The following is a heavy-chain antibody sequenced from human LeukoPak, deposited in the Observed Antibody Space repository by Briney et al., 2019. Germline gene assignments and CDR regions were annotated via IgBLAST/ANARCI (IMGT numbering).Heavy chain of an antibody. Sequence: ASVKVSCKASGYTFTGYYMHWVRQAPGQGLEWMGWINPNSGGTNYAQKFQGRVTMTRDTSISTAYMELSRLRSDDTAVYYCARYTGYSSSWYGRADAFDIWAKGQWSPSPQ. V-gene: IGHV1-2*02. CDR1: GYTFTGYY. CDR3: ARYTGYSSSWYGRADAFDI. CDR2: INPNSGGT. D-gene: IGHD6-13*01. J-gene: IGHJ3*02.